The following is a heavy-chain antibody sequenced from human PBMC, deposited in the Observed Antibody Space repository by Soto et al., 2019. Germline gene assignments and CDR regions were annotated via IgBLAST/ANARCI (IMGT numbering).Heavy chain of an antibody. V-gene: IGHV4-34*01. D-gene: IGHD3-22*01. CDR1: GGSFSGYY. Sequence: TLSLTCAVYGGSFSGYYWSWIRQPPGKGLEWIGEINHSGSTNYNPSLKSRVTISVDTFKNQFSLKLSSVTAADTAVYYCARGRRYYDSSGYYYGYWGQGTLVTVSS. CDR2: INHSGST. J-gene: IGHJ4*02. CDR3: ARGRRYYDSSGYYYGY.